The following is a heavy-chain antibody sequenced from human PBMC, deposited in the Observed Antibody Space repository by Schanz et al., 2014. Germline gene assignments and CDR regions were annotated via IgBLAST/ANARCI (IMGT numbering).Heavy chain of an antibody. CDR3: ARGTDTAMEHRPFDY. V-gene: IGHV3-66*01. CDR1: GFTFFGSFA. Sequence: EVQLLESGGGLVQPGGSLRLSCVASGFTFFGSFAMGWVRQTPGKGLEWVSIIYTDGSTYYADSVRDRFTISRDNSKNMLYLQINNLRAEDTAVYYCARGTDTAMEHRPFDYWGQGTLVTVSS. D-gene: IGHD5-18*01. J-gene: IGHJ4*02. CDR2: IYTDGST.